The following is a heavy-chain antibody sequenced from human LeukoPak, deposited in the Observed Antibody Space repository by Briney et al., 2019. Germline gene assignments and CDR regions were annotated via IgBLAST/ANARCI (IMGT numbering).Heavy chain of an antibody. CDR3: ARGLRWPDF. Sequence: PGGSLRLSCAASGFAFSNYWMNWVRQAPGKGPEWVANINQDASGASYVDSVRGRFTISRDNAKESVYLQMNSLRADDTAIYYCARGLRWPDFWGQGTLVTVSS. J-gene: IGHJ4*02. V-gene: IGHV3-7*03. CDR1: GFAFSNYW. CDR2: INQDASGA. D-gene: IGHD4-23*01.